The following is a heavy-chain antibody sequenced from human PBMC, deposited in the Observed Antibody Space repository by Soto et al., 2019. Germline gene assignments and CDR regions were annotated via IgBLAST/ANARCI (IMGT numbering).Heavy chain of an antibody. Sequence: ASVKVSCKASGGTFSSYAISWVRQAPGQGLEWMGGIIPIFGTANYAQKFQGRVTITADESISTAYMELSRLRSDDTAVYYCAREAMTTVTNRAFDIWGQGTMVTVSS. J-gene: IGHJ3*02. V-gene: IGHV1-69*13. CDR2: IIPIFGTA. CDR1: GGTFSSYA. D-gene: IGHD4-17*01. CDR3: AREAMTTVTNRAFDI.